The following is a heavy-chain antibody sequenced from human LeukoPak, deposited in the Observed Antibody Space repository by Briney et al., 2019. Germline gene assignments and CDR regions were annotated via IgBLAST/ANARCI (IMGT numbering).Heavy chain of an antibody. CDR2: INHSGNN. V-gene: IGHV4-34*01. Sequence: SDTLSLTCAVYGGSFSTYYWSWIRQPPGKGLEWIGPINHSGNNNYNPSLKSRVTITVDTSKNQISLKLTPLTAADTAVYYCARNSSSSRAFDIWGQGTRVTVSS. CDR1: GGSFSTYY. CDR3: ARNSSSSRAFDI. J-gene: IGHJ3*02. D-gene: IGHD6-13*01.